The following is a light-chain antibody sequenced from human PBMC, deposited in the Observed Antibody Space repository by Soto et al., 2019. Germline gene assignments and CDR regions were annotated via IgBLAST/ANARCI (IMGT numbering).Light chain of an antibody. CDR3: VLYMGSGSVV. Sequence: TVVTQEPSFSVSPGGTVTLTCGLSSGSISTSYYPSWYQQTPGQAPRTLIYSTNTRSSGVPDRFSGSILGNKAALTITGAQADDESDYYCVLYMGSGSVVFGGGTKVTVL. CDR1: SGSISTSYY. J-gene: IGLJ2*01. V-gene: IGLV8-61*01. CDR2: STN.